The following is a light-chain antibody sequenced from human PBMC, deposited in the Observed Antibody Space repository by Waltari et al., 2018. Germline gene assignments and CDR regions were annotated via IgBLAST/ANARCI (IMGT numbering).Light chain of an antibody. CDR3: QVWDTTSDHVV. CDR1: TIRSKI. Sequence: SSVLTQPPSLSVAPGQTPSLPCGGHTIRSKIVHGYQQKPGQAPVLVAKDDIDRPSGIPERFSGSNSGITSTLTISRVDPGDEADYYCQVWDTTSDHVVFGGGTKLTVL. J-gene: IGLJ2*01. CDR2: DDI. V-gene: IGLV3-21*02.